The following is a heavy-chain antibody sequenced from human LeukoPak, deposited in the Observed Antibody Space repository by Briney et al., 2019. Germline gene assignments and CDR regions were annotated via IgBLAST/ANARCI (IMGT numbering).Heavy chain of an antibody. D-gene: IGHD3-16*01. CDR3: ARDFIQRTYYDYVWGSYGGPCFDY. J-gene: IGHJ4*02. Sequence: PSETLSLTCTVSGGSISTYYWTWIRQPPGKGLDWIGYIYYTGSTNYNPSLKSRVTLSVDTSKNQFSLKLSSVTAADTAVYYCARDFIQRTYYDYVWGSYGGPCFDYWGQGTLITVSS. V-gene: IGHV4-59*12. CDR2: IYYTGST. CDR1: GGSISTYY.